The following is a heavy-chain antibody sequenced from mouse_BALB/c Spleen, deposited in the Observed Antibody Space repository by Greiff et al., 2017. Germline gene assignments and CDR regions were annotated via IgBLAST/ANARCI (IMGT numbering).Heavy chain of an antibody. J-gene: IGHJ2*01. Sequence: EVKLVESGGDLVKPGGSLKLSCAASGFTFSSYGMSWVRQTPDKRLEWVATISSGGSYTYYPDSVKGRFTISRDNAKNTLYLQMSSLKSEDTAMYYCTREEAFDYWGQGTTVTVSS. CDR3: TREEAFDY. V-gene: IGHV5-6*02. CDR2: ISSGGSYT. CDR1: GFTFSSYG.